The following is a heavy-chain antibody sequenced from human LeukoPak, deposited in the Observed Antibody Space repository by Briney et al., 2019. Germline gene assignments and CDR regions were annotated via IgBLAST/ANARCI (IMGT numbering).Heavy chain of an antibody. V-gene: IGHV1-69*13. CDR3: ARILYDIVAVPAAPGGWFDP. D-gene: IGHD2-2*01. CDR2: IIPIFGTA. J-gene: IGHJ5*02. CDR1: GGTFSSYA. Sequence: ASVKVSCKASGGTFSSYAISWVRQAPGQGLEWMGGIIPIFGTANYAQKFQGRVTITADESTSTAYMELSSLRSEDTAVYYCARILYDIVAVPAAPGGWFDPWGQGTLVTVSS.